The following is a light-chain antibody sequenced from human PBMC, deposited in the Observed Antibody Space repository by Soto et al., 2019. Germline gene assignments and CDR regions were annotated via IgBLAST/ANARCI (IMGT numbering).Light chain of an antibody. J-gene: IGLJ2*01. CDR2: NNN. V-gene: IGLV1-44*01. Sequence: QSALTQPPSASGTPGQRVTISCSGSSSNIGSYTVNWYQLLPGTAPKLLIYNNNHRPSGVPDRFSGSKSGTSASLAISGLQYEDEADYHCAAWDDSLNGRLFGGGTKLTVL. CDR3: AAWDDSLNGRL. CDR1: SSNIGSYT.